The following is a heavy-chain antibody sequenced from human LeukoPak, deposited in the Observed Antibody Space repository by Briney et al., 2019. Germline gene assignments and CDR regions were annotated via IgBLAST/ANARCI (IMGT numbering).Heavy chain of an antibody. CDR1: GYTFTGYY. V-gene: IGHV1-2*02. J-gene: IGHJ5*02. CDR2: INPNSGGT. CDR3: ARDYTPEYQTITYWFDL. D-gene: IGHD2-2*01. Sequence: ASVKVSCKASGYTFTGYYMHWVRQAPGQGREWMGWINPNSGGTNYAQKFQGRVTMTRDTSISTAYMELSRLRSDHTAVYYCARDYTPEYQTITYWFDLWGQGTLVTVST.